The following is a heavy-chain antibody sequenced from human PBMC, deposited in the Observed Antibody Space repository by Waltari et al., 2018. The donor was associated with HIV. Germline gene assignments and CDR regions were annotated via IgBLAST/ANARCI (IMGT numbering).Heavy chain of an antibody. CDR1: GFTFSYYW. CDR2: IKQDGSEK. Sequence: EVQLVESGGGLVQPGGSLRLSCAASGFTFSYYWMSWVRQAPGKGLEWVANIKQDGSEKYYVDSVKGRFTISRDNAKNSLYLQMNSLRAEDTAMYYCARGDSGELIAYWGQGTLVTVSS. D-gene: IGHD1-26*01. CDR3: ARGDSGELIAY. J-gene: IGHJ4*02. V-gene: IGHV3-7*01.